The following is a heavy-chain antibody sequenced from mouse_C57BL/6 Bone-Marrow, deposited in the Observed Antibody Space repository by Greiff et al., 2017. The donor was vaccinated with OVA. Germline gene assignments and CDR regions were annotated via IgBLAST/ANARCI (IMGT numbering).Heavy chain of an antibody. V-gene: IGHV2-9*01. D-gene: IGHD2-3*01. CDR2: IWGGGST. Sequence: VKLVESGPGLVAPSQSLSLTCTVSGFSLTSYGVDWVRQPPGKGLEWLGAIWGGGSTNYNSAPMPRLIISKDNSHTHLFLNMNSLQTDDTAMYDCAKQDGYLSSAMDYWGQGTSVTVSS. J-gene: IGHJ4*01. CDR3: AKQDGYLSSAMDY. CDR1: GFSLTSYG.